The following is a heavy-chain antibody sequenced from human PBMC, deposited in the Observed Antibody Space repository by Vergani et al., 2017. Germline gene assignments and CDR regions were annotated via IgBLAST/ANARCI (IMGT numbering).Heavy chain of an antibody. V-gene: IGHV4-31*03. CDR3: ATRRSGSSSVYFQH. Sequence: QVQLQESGPGLVKPSQTLSLTCTVSGGSISSGGYYWSWIRQHPGKGLEWIGYIYYSGSTYYNPSLKSRVTISVDTSKNQFSLKLSSVTAADTAVYYCATRRSGSSSVYFQHWGQGTLVTVSA. D-gene: IGHD6-6*01. J-gene: IGHJ1*01. CDR2: IYYSGST. CDR1: GGSISSGGYY.